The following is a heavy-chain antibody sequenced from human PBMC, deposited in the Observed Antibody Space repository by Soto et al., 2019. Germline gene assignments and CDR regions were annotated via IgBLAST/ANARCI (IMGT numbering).Heavy chain of an antibody. CDR3: VREVRPAMVDFDF. Sequence: EVQLVESGGGLVQPGGSLRLSCAASGFTFNSFNLNWVRQAPGKGLEWVSSISGRSDYIYYADSVKGRFTISRDNAKSSLNRQMNSLRAEDTAVYYCVREVRPAMVDFDFWGQGTLVTVSS. CDR1: GFTFNSFN. D-gene: IGHD5-18*01. J-gene: IGHJ4*02. V-gene: IGHV3-21*01. CDR2: ISGRSDYI.